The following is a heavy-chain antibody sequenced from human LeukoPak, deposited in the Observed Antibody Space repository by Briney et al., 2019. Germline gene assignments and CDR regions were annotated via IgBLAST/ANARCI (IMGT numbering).Heavy chain of an antibody. CDR1: GGTFSSYA. CDR2: IIPIFGTA. J-gene: IGHJ4*02. CDR3: ARAGSPTGYYDY. D-gene: IGHD3-9*01. Sequence: EASVKVSCKASGGTFSSYAISWVRQAPGQGLEWMGGIIPIFGTANYAQKFQGRVTITADESTSTAYMELSSLRSEDTAVYYCARAGSPTGYYDYWGQGTLVTVSS. V-gene: IGHV1-69*13.